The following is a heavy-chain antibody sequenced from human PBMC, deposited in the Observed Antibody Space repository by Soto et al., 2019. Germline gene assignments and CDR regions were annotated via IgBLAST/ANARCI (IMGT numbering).Heavy chain of an antibody. CDR1: GFTVSSNS. V-gene: IGHV3-66*01. J-gene: IGHJ6*02. CDR2: IYSGGST. CDR3: ARDRIPTGMDV. Sequence: EVQLVESGGGLVQPGGSLRLSCAASGFTVSSNSMSWVRQAPGKGLEWVSVIYSGGSTYYADSVKGRFTISRDKSKNTLYLQMNSLRAEDTAVYYCARDRIPTGMDVWGQGTTVTVSS.